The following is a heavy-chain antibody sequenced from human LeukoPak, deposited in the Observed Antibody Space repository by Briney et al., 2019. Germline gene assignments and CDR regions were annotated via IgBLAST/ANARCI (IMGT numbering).Heavy chain of an antibody. CDR3: ARVLWFGELLYFQH. Sequence: SETLSLTCTVSGGSISSGGYYWSWIRQHPGTGLEWIGYIYYSGSTYYNPSPKSRVTISVDTSKNQFSLKLSSVTAADTAVYYCARVLWFGELLYFQHWGQGTLVTVSS. CDR2: IYYSGST. V-gene: IGHV4-31*03. J-gene: IGHJ1*01. D-gene: IGHD3-10*01. CDR1: GGSISSGGYY.